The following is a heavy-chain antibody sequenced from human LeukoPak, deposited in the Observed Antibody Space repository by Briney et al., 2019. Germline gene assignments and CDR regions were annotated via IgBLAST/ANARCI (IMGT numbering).Heavy chain of an antibody. V-gene: IGHV4-34*01. CDR2: INHSGST. D-gene: IGHD3-22*01. Sequence: SETLSLTCAVYGGSFSGYYWSWIRQPPGKGLEWIGEINHSGSTNSNPSLKSRVTISVDTSKNQFSLKLSSVTAADTAVYYCARHAYYYDSSGYYQYYYYYYMDVWGKGTTVTVSS. CDR1: GGSFSGYY. CDR3: ARHAYYYDSSGYYQYYYYYYMDV. J-gene: IGHJ6*03.